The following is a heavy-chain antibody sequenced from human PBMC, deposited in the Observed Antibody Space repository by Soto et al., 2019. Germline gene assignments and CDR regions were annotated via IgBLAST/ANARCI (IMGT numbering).Heavy chain of an antibody. D-gene: IGHD3-9*01. V-gene: IGHV3-73*02. Sequence: EVHLEESGGGLVQPGGSLKLSCAASGFNFSASAMRWVRQPSGKGLEWVGRIRSKAHGYATGYAASVKGRFTISRDDSKNTAFLQLNSLRTEDTAVYYCTRYDTFDSWGQGALVTVSS. J-gene: IGHJ4*02. CDR2: IRSKAHGYAT. CDR3: TRYDTFDS. CDR1: GFNFSASA.